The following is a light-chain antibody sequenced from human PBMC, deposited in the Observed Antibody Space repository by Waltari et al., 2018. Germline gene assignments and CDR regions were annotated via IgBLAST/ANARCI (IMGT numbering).Light chain of an antibody. J-gene: IGLJ1*01. CDR3: QAWDSSTFYV. CDR2: QDT. V-gene: IGLV3-1*01. Sequence: SYELTQPPSVSVSPGHTVTITCSGDQSGDKYVSWYQQKPGQSPVLVISQDTKRPSGIPERFSGSNSGNTATLTISETQAMDEADYYCQAWDSSTFYVFGTGTKVTVL. CDR1: QSGDKY.